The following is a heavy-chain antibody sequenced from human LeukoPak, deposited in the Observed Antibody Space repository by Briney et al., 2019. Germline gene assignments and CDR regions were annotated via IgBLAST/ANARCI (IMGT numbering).Heavy chain of an antibody. CDR1: GFTFSSYA. D-gene: IGHD6-6*01. Sequence: PGGSLRLSCAASGFTFSSYAMHWVRQAPGKGLEWVAVISYDGSNKYYADSVKGRFTISRDNSKNTLYLQMNSLRAEDTAVYYCAREPGGGSSRVRFDYWGQGTLVTVSS. J-gene: IGHJ4*02. CDR3: AREPGGGSSRVRFDY. V-gene: IGHV3-30-3*01. CDR2: ISYDGSNK.